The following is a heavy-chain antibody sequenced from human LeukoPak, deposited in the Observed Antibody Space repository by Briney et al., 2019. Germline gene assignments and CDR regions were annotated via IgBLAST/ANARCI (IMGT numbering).Heavy chain of an antibody. D-gene: IGHD3-22*01. Sequence: PSETLSLTCTVSGGSVSSGSYYWSWIRQPPGKGLEWIGYIYYGGSTNYNPSLKSRVTISVDTSKNQFSLKLSSVTAADTAVYYCARDDSRGSFDYWGQGTLVTVSS. J-gene: IGHJ4*02. CDR3: ARDDSRGSFDY. V-gene: IGHV4-61*01. CDR1: GGSVSSGSYY. CDR2: IYYGGST.